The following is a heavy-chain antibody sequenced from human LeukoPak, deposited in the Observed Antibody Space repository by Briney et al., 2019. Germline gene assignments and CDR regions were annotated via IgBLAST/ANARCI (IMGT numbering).Heavy chain of an antibody. CDR3: ASEGNSGSYTSPYYFDY. Sequence: GGSLRLSCAASGFTFSSYWMSSVRQAPGKGLEGVANIKQDGSEKYYVHSVKGRFTISRDNAKNSLYLQMNSLRAEDTAVYYCASEGNSGSYTSPYYFDYWGQGTLVTVSS. CDR2: IKQDGSEK. D-gene: IGHD1-26*01. V-gene: IGHV3-7*01. CDR1: GFTFSSYW. J-gene: IGHJ4*02.